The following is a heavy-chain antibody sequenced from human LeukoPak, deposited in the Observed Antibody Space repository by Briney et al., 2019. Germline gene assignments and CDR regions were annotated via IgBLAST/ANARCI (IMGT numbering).Heavy chain of an antibody. V-gene: IGHV4-34*11. CDR2: IYYSGST. Sequence: SETLSLTCAVYGGSFSGYYWSWIRQPPGKGLEWIGYIYYSGSTNYNPSLKSRVTISVDTSKNQFSLNLSSVTAADTAVYYCAGGNYYYYGMDVWGQGTTVTVSS. CDR1: GGSFSGYY. CDR3: AGGNYYYYGMDV. J-gene: IGHJ6*02.